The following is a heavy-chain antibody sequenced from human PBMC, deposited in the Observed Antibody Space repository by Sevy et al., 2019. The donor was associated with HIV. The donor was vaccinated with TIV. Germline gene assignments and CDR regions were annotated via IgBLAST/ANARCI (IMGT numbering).Heavy chain of an antibody. V-gene: IGHV3-30-3*01. CDR3: ARDPGYDFWSGRSWFDP. J-gene: IGHJ5*02. CDR2: ISYDGSNK. D-gene: IGHD3-3*01. Sequence: GGSLRLSCAASGFTFSSHVMNWVRQAPGKGLEWVAVISYDGSNKYYADSVKGRFTISRDNSKNTLYLQMSSLRAEDTAVYYCARDPGYDFWSGRSWFDPWGQGTLVTVSS. CDR1: GFTFSSHV.